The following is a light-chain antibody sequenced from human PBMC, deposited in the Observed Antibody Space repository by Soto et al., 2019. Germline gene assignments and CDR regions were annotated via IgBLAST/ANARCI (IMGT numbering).Light chain of an antibody. CDR1: QSIANY. CDR2: DAS. Sequence: VQMTQSSSSLSASVGDRVIITCRANQSIANYLKWFQQKPGKAPKLLISDASHLEMGTPSRFSGSGSGTDIVLTISGLQSEDFATYYCQQYEYLPLTFGGGTRVDIK. CDR3: QQYEYLPLT. V-gene: IGKV1-33*01. J-gene: IGKJ4*01.